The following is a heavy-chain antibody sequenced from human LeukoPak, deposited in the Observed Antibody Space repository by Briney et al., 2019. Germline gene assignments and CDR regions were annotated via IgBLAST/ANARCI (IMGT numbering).Heavy chain of an antibody. CDR3: ARATGQLVLNDAFDI. J-gene: IGHJ3*02. V-gene: IGHV1-69*06. Sequence: SVKVSCKASGGTFISYAISWVRQAPGQGLEWMGGIIPIFGTANYAQKFQGRVTITADKSTSTAYMELSSLRSEDTAVYYCARATGQLVLNDAFDIWGQGTMVTVSS. D-gene: IGHD6-6*01. CDR1: GGTFISYA. CDR2: IIPIFGTA.